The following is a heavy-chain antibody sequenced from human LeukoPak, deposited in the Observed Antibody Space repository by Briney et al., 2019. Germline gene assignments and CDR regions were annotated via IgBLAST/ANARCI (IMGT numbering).Heavy chain of an antibody. CDR2: INHSGST. CDR1: GGSISSYH. J-gene: IGHJ4*02. D-gene: IGHD5-24*01. V-gene: IGHV4-34*01. Sequence: SETLSLTCTVSGGSISSYHWRWIRQPAGKGLEWIGEINHSGSTNYNPSLKSRVTISVDTSKNQFSLKLSSVTAADTAVYYCARRTGDGTHFDYWGQGTLVTVSS. CDR3: ARRTGDGTHFDY.